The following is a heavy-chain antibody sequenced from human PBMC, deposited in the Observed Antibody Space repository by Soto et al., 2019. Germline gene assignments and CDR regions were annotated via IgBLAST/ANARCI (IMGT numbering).Heavy chain of an antibody. Sequence: QVQLVQSGAEVKKPGSSVNVSCKASGGTFSSYAISWVRQAPGQGLEWMGGIIPIFGTANYAQKFQGRVTITADKSTSTAYMELSSLRSEDTAVYYCAVGSDGDYYYYYGMDVWGQGTTVTVSS. CDR3: AVGSDGDYYYYYGMDV. J-gene: IGHJ6*02. V-gene: IGHV1-69*06. D-gene: IGHD4-17*01. CDR1: GGTFSSYA. CDR2: IIPIFGTA.